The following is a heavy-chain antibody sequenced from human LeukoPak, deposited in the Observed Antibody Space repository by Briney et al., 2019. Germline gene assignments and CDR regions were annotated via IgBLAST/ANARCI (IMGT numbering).Heavy chain of an antibody. J-gene: IGHJ4*02. CDR3: ARGGGYSYGSFDY. Sequence: GGSLRLTCAASGFTFSSYAMSWVRQAPGKGLEWVSAISSSGGSSYYADSVKGRFTISRDNPKNTLYLQMNSLRAEDTAVYYCARGGGYSYGSFDYWGQGTLVTVSS. D-gene: IGHD5-18*01. CDR2: ISSSGGSS. CDR1: GFTFSSYA. V-gene: IGHV3-23*01.